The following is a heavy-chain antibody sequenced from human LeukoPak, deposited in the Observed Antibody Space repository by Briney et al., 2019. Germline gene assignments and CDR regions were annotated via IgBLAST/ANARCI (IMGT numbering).Heavy chain of an antibody. V-gene: IGHV1-2*02. CDR1: GYTFTGYY. Sequence: ASAKVSCKASGYTFTGYYMHWVRQAPGQGLEWMGWINPNSGGTNYAQKFQGRVTMTRDTSISTAYMELSRLRSDDTAVYYCARGGYYGSGSHDNWFDPWGQGTLVTVSS. CDR2: INPNSGGT. CDR3: ARGGYYGSGSHDNWFDP. J-gene: IGHJ5*02. D-gene: IGHD3-10*01.